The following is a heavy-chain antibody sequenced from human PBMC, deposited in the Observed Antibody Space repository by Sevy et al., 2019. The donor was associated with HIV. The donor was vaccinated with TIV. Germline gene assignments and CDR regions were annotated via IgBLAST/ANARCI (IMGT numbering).Heavy chain of an antibody. CDR3: ARERMDAFDI. CDR1: GFTFSSYA. CDR2: ISYDGSNK. Sequence: GGSLRLSCAASGFTFSSYAMHWVRQAPGKGLEWVAVISYDGSNKHYADSVKGRFTISRDNSKNTLYLQMNSLRAEDTAVYYCARERMDAFDIWGQGTMVTVSS. J-gene: IGHJ3*02. V-gene: IGHV3-30-3*01.